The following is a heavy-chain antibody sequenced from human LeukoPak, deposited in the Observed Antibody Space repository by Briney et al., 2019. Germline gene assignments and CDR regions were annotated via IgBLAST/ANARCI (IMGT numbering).Heavy chain of an antibody. Sequence: GGSLRLSCAASGFTFSDYYMSWIRQVPGKGLEWVSYISSSSSYTNYADSVKGRFTNSRDNAKNSLYLQMNSLRAEDTAVYYCAGTYNWNDALDYWGQGTLVTVSS. CDR3: AGTYNWNDALDY. D-gene: IGHD1-20*01. J-gene: IGHJ4*02. CDR2: ISSSSSYT. CDR1: GFTFSDYY. V-gene: IGHV3-11*03.